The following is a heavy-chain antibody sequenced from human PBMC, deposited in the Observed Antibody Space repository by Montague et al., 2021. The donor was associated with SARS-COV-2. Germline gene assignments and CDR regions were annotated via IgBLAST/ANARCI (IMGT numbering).Heavy chain of an antibody. D-gene: IGHD2-15*01. Sequence: TLSLTCTVSGGSISSGGYYWSWIRQHPGKGLEWIGYIYYSGSTYYNPSLKSRVTISVDTSKNQFSLKLSSVTAADTAVYYCARVLGGYCGGGSCYRGWYFDLRGRGTLVTVSS. CDR1: GGSISSGGYY. CDR2: IYYSGST. V-gene: IGHV4-31*03. CDR3: ARVLGGYCGGGSCYRGWYFDL. J-gene: IGHJ2*01.